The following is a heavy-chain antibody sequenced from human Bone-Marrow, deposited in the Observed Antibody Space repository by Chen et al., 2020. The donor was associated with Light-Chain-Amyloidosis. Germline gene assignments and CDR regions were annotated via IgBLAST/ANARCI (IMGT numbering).Heavy chain of an antibody. D-gene: IGHD3-10*01. J-gene: IGHJ6*04. CDR1: GGSLRGYY. CDR2: SSQSGST. CDR3: ARQSYGSDSYFSLDSTYDGDV. Sequence: QVQLQQWGAGLLKPSETLSLTCGVNGGSLRGYYWSWIRQPPGKGLEWIGESSQSGSTYYNPTLRSRVTVSLDTSKNQFSLQLSSMTAADTAVYYCARQSYGSDSYFSLDSTYDGDVWGRGTTVTVSS. V-gene: IGHV4-34*01.